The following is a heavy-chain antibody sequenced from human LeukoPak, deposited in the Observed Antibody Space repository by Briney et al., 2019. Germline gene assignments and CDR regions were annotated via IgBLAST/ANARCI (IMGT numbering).Heavy chain of an antibody. J-gene: IGHJ4*02. Sequence: GGSLRLSCAASGFTFSDYWMTWVRQAPGKGLEWVANIKQDGSQKYYVDSVKGRFTISRDNAKDSLYLQRNGLRAEDTAVYYFARYSDSYRSWDCWGEGTLVSVSS. V-gene: IGHV3-7*03. D-gene: IGHD1-26*01. CDR3: ARYSDSYRSWDC. CDR1: GFTFSDYW. CDR2: IKQDGSQK.